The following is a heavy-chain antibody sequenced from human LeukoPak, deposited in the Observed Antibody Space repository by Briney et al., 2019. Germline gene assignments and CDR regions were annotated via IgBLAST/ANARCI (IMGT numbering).Heavy chain of an antibody. V-gene: IGHV1-69*04. Sequence: SSVKVSCKASGGTFSSYAISWVRQAPGQGLEWMGRIIPIFGIANYAQKFQGGVTITADKSTSTAYMELSSLRSEDTAVYYCARALITIFGVVPKYYYYGMDVWGQGTTVTVSS. CDR2: IIPIFGIA. CDR1: GGTFSSYA. CDR3: ARALITIFGVVPKYYYYGMDV. D-gene: IGHD3-3*01. J-gene: IGHJ6*02.